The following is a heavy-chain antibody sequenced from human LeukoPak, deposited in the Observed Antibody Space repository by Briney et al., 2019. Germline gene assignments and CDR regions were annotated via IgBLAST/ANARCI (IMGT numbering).Heavy chain of an antibody. Sequence: ASVKVSCKASGGTFRSYAISWVRQAPGQGLEWMGRIIPIFGTANYAQKFQGRVTITTDESTSTAYMELSSLRSEDTAVYYCARDDVGIAARPFDYWGQGTLVTVSS. CDR1: GGTFRSYA. D-gene: IGHD6-6*01. J-gene: IGHJ4*02. CDR3: ARDDVGIAARPFDY. V-gene: IGHV1-69*05. CDR2: IIPIFGTA.